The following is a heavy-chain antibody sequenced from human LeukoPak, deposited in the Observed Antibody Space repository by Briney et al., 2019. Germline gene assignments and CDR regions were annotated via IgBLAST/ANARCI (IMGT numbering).Heavy chain of an antibody. Sequence: GGSLRLSRAASGFTFSSYAMSWVRQAPGKGLEWASAISGSGGSTDYADSVKGRFTISRDNSKNTLYVQMNSLRAEDTAVYYCAKNADSGGYYYVNYWGQGTLVTVSS. CDR1: GFTFSSYA. D-gene: IGHD3-22*01. V-gene: IGHV3-23*01. CDR3: AKNADSGGYYYVNY. CDR2: ISGSGGST. J-gene: IGHJ4*02.